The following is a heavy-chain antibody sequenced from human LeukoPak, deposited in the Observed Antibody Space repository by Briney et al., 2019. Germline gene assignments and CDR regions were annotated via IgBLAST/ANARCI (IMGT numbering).Heavy chain of an antibody. V-gene: IGHV4-59*08. D-gene: IGHD4-23*01. CDR1: GGSISSYY. CDR3: ARQIPYGGNAYYFDY. CDR2: IYYSGST. Sequence: PSETLSLTCTASGGSISSYYWSWIRQPTGKGLEWIGYIYYSGSTNYNPSLKSRVTISVDTSKNQFSLKLSSVTAADTAVYYCARQIPYGGNAYYFDYWGQGTLVTVSS. J-gene: IGHJ4*02.